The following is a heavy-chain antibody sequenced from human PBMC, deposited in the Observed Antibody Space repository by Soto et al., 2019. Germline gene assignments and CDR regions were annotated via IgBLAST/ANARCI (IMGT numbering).Heavy chain of an antibody. CDR3: VSDRSGSYLEGFDY. D-gene: IGHD1-26*01. J-gene: IGHJ4*02. Sequence: GGSLRLSCAASGFTFSSFWMTWVRQAPGKGLEWVANIKQDGSEKYYVDSVKGRFTISIDNARNSLFLEMTGLGYEDRAVYFYVSDRSGSYLEGFDYWGQGTLVTVSS. CDR2: IKQDGSEK. CDR1: GFTFSSFW. V-gene: IGHV3-7*01.